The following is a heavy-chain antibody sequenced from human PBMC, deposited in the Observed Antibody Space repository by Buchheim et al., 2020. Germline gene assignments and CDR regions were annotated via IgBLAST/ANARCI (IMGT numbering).Heavy chain of an antibody. D-gene: IGHD1-26*01. CDR1: GDSISTTNW. V-gene: IGHV4-4*02. J-gene: IGHJ4*02. Sequence: QVQLHGSGPRLVEPSGTLSLTCAVSGDSISTTNWWSWVRQSPGRGLEWIGEMSHTGNGNYNPSLNSRVTISVDKSKNQFYLKVTSVTAADTAVYYCARDPVGSISFEYWGQGTL. CDR2: MSHTGNG. CDR3: ARDPVGSISFEY.